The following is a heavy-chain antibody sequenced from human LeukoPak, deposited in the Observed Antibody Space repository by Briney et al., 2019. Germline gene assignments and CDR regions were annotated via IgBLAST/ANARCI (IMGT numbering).Heavy chain of an antibody. V-gene: IGHV1-18*01. J-gene: IGHJ6*03. CDR3: AREGKVGSQLWTIYYYYYMDV. CDR1: GYTFTSYG. Sequence: ASVKVSCKASGYTFTSYGISWVRQAPGQGLEWMGWISAYNGNTNYAQKLQGRVTMTTDTSTSTAYMELRSLRSDDTAVYYCAREGKVGSQLWTIYYYYYMDVWGKGTTVTVSS. D-gene: IGHD5-18*01. CDR2: ISAYNGNT.